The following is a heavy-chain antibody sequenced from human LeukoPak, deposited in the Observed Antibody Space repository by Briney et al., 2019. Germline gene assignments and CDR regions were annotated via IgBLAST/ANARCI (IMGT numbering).Heavy chain of an antibody. CDR3: ARDSDYGDYYYYGMDV. CDR2: IYSGGST. V-gene: IGHV3-53*01. J-gene: IGHJ6*02. Sequence: PGGSLRLSCAASGFTVSSNYMSWVRQAPGKGLEWVSVIYSGGSTYYADSVKGRFTISRDNSKNTLYLQMNSLRVEDTAVYYCARDSDYGDYYYYGMDVWGQGTTVTVSS. CDR1: GFTVSSNY. D-gene: IGHD4-17*01.